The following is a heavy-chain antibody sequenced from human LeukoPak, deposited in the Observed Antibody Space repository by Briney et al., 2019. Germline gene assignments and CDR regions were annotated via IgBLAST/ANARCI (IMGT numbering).Heavy chain of an antibody. V-gene: IGHV4-4*07. Sequence: PSETLSLTCTVSGGSISNYHWSWIRQPAGKRLEWIGRIYSSGATNYNPSLKDRVTISLDTSKNQVSLKLSSVTAADTAVYFCARGFRGDNFDYWGQGTLVTVSS. CDR3: ARGFRGDNFDY. CDR2: IYSSGAT. J-gene: IGHJ4*02. D-gene: IGHD7-27*01. CDR1: GGSISNYH.